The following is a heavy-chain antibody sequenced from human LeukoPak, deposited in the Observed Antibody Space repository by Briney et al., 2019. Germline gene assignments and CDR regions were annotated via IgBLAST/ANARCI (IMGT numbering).Heavy chain of an antibody. V-gene: IGHV3-23*01. CDR1: GFTFSSYA. Sequence: GGSLRLSCAASGFTFSSYAVSWVRQAPGKGLEWVSAISGSGGSTYYADSVKGRFTISRDNSKNTLYLQMNSLRAEDTAVYYCAKDKAGGSGSFDYWGQGTLVTVSS. D-gene: IGHD3-10*01. J-gene: IGHJ4*02. CDR2: ISGSGGST. CDR3: AKDKAGGSGSFDY.